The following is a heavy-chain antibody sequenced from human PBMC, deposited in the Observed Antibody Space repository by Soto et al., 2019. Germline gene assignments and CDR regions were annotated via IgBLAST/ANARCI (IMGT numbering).Heavy chain of an antibody. CDR3: ARGEHGEIDAFDI. CDR1: GYTFTGYY. Sequence: GASVKVSCKASGYTFTGYYMHWVRQAPGQGLEWMGWINPNSGGSNYAQKFQGWVTMTRDTSISTAYMELSRLRSDDTAVYYCARGEHGEIDAFDIWGQGTMVTV. J-gene: IGHJ3*02. D-gene: IGHD3-10*01. V-gene: IGHV1-2*04. CDR2: INPNSGGS.